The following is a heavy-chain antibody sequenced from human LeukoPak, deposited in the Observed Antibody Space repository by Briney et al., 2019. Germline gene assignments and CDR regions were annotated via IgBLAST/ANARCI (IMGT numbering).Heavy chain of an antibody. Sequence: GGSLRLSCAASGFTFSSYAMSWVRQAPGKGLEWVSAISGSGGSTNYADSVKGRFTISRDNSKNTLYLQMNSLRAEDTAVYYCAKGLGNYYDSSGYYDYFDYWGQGTLVTVSS. CDR2: ISGSGGST. V-gene: IGHV3-23*01. D-gene: IGHD3-22*01. CDR1: GFTFSSYA. J-gene: IGHJ4*02. CDR3: AKGLGNYYDSSGYYDYFDY.